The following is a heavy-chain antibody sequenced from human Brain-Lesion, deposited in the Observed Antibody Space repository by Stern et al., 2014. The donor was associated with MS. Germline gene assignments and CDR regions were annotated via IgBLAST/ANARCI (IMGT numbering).Heavy chain of an antibody. V-gene: IGHV1-2*04. CDR3: ARVPGGVFGGMDV. J-gene: IGHJ6*02. CDR2: INPYSGDT. D-gene: IGHD4-23*01. Sequence: QVQLVQSGAEVKKPGASVKVSCKASGYTFTDYFMHWVRQAPGHGLEWLGWINPYSGDTKYAQKFQGWVTMTRDTSISTAYMELNSLRSDDTAVYYCARVPGGVFGGMDVWGQGTTVT. CDR1: GYTFTDYF.